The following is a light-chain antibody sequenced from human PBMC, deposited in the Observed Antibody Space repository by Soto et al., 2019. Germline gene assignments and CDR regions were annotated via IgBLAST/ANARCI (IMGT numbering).Light chain of an antibody. V-gene: IGKV3-20*01. CDR3: QQYDTSPRT. CDR1: QSVSIL. CDR2: GAS. Sequence: EIVMTQSPATLSVSPGERATLSCRASQSVSILLAWYQQKPGQAPRLVIYGASSRATGIPDRFSGSGSGTDFTLTISRLEPEDFAVYYCQQYDTSPRTFGRGTKVDIK. J-gene: IGKJ1*01.